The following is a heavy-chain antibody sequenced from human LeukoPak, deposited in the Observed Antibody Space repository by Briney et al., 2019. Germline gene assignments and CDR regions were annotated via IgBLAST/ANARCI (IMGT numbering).Heavy chain of an antibody. CDR3: ARDTYYYDSSGYIFDY. CDR1: GFTFSDYY. Sequence: PGGSLRLSCAASGFTFSDYYMSWIRQAPGKGLEWVSYISSSGSTIYYADSVKGRFTISRDNAKNSLYLQMNSLRAEDTAVYYCARDTYYYDSSGYIFDYWGQGTLVTVPS. J-gene: IGHJ4*02. CDR2: ISSSGSTI. D-gene: IGHD3-22*01. V-gene: IGHV3-11*01.